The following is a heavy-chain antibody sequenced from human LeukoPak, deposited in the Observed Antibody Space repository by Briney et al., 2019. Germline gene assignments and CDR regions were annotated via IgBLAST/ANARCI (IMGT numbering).Heavy chain of an antibody. J-gene: IGHJ5*02. CDR3: VRDGLGSPNWFDP. CDR1: GDSVSSKSAA. Sequence: SQTLSLTCAISGDSVSSKSAAWNWIRQFPWRGPEWLGRTYYRSKWYSDYAVSVKSRIIINPDTSKNQFSLHLSSVTPEDTAVYYCVRDGLGSPNWFDPWGQGTLVTVSS. CDR2: TYYRSKWYS. V-gene: IGHV6-1*01.